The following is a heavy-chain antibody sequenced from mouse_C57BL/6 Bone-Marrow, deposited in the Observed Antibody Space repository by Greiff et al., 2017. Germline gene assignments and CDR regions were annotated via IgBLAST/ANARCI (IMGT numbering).Heavy chain of an antibody. V-gene: IGHV1-69*01. J-gene: IGHJ3*01. CDR2: IDPSDSYT. CDR1: GYTFTSYW. CDR3: ARLGDYDPWFAY. Sequence: QVQLQQPGAELVMPGASVKLSCKASGYTFTSYWMHWVKQRPGQGLEWIGEIDPSDSYTNYNQKFKGKSTLTVDKSSSTAYMQLSSLTSEDSAVYYCARLGDYDPWFAYGGQGTLVTVSA. D-gene: IGHD2-4*01.